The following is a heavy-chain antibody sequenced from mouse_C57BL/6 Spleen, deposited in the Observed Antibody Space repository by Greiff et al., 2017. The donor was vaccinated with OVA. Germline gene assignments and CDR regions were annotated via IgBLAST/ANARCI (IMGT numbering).Heavy chain of an antibody. V-gene: IGHV1-80*01. CDR2: IHPGDGDT. D-gene: IGHD1-1*01. CDR1: GYAFSSYW. CDR3: ARWVYGSRGWFAY. Sequence: VQLQQSGAELVKPGASVKISCKASGYAFSSYWMNWVKQRPGQGLEWIGQIHPGDGDTNYNGKFKGKATLTADKSSSTAYMQLSSLTSEDSAVYFWARWVYGSRGWFAYWGQGTLVTVSA. J-gene: IGHJ3*01.